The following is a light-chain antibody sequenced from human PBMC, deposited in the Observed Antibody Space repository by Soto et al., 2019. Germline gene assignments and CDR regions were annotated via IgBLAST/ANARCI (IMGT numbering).Light chain of an antibody. CDR1: QSVGRNY. J-gene: IGKJ3*01. CDR2: GAS. CDR3: HQXXVSPLT. V-gene: IGKV3-20*01. Sequence: EIVLTQSPDTLSLSPGERATLSCRASQSVGRNYLAWYQQKPGQAPRLLIYGASSRAAGIPDRFSGSGSGTDFTLTISRLEPDDFAVFXXHQXXVSPLTFGPGTKVDLK.